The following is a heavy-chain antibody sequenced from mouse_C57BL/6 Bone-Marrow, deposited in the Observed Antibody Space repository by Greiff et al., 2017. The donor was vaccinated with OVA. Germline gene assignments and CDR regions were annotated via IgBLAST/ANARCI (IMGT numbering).Heavy chain of an antibody. CDR1: GYTFTSYD. CDR3: ARNYYGSSMDY. Sequence: QVQLKQSGPELVKPGASVTLSCKASGYTFTSYDINWVKQRPGQGLEWIGRIYPRDGSTKYNEKFKGKATLTVDTSSSTAYMELHSLTSEDSAVYFCARNYYGSSMDYWGQGTSVTVSS. J-gene: IGHJ4*01. V-gene: IGHV1-85*01. CDR2: IYPRDGST. D-gene: IGHD1-1*01.